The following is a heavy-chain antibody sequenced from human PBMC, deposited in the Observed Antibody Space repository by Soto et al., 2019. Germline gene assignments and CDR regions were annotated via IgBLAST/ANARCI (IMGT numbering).Heavy chain of an antibody. CDR3: VREGSGWNSRVSFDF. J-gene: IGHJ3*01. CDR1: GFTFSSYA. CDR2: ISYDGSNK. V-gene: IGHV3-30-3*01. Sequence: GGSLRLSCAASGFTFSSYAMHWVRQAPGKGLEWVAVISYDGSNKYYADSVKGRFTISRDNSKNTLYLQMNSLRDEDTAIYYCVREGSGWNSRVSFDFWGRGTMVTVSS. D-gene: IGHD6-19*01.